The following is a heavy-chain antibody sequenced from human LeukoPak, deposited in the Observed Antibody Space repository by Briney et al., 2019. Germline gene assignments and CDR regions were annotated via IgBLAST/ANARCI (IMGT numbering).Heavy chain of an antibody. Sequence: PSETLSLTCTVSGGSISSSSYYWGWIRQPPGKGLEWIGSIYYSGSTNYNPSLKSRVTISVDTSKNQFSLKLSSVTAADTAVYYCARPRWLQPDPDYWGQGTLVTVSS. CDR3: ARPRWLQPDPDY. D-gene: IGHD5-24*01. CDR1: GGSISSSSYY. CDR2: IYYSGST. J-gene: IGHJ4*02. V-gene: IGHV4-39*07.